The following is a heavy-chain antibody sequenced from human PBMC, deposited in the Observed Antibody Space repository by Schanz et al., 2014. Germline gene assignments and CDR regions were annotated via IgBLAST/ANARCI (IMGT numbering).Heavy chain of an antibody. J-gene: IGHJ6*02. D-gene: IGHD3-10*01. V-gene: IGHV3-21*04. CDR2: IATSSSTR. Sequence: EVQLVESGGGLVKPGGSLRLSCSASGFTFSSYSMNWVRQVPGKGLEWLSYIATSSSTRHYADSVKGRVTISRDNAKNSVSLQMRRLRVEDTAVYYCARDFDDRRCYGSGYCLGDCMDVWGQGTTVTVSS. CDR1: GFTFSSYS. CDR3: ARDFDDRRCYGSGYCLGDCMDV.